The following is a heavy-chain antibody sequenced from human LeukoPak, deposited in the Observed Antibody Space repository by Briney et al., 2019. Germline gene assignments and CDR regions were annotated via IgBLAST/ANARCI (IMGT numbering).Heavy chain of an antibody. D-gene: IGHD3-10*01. Sequence: PSETLSLNCSVSDGSITNYYWSWIRQTPGRGLEWIGYMFYTGNINYNPSLKSRVTISIDTSRNRFSLRLTSVTAADTAVYYCATSSRPPWFGEFAYWGRGILVTVSS. J-gene: IGHJ4*02. V-gene: IGHV4-59*01. CDR3: ATSSRPPWFGEFAY. CDR2: MFYTGNI. CDR1: DGSITNYY.